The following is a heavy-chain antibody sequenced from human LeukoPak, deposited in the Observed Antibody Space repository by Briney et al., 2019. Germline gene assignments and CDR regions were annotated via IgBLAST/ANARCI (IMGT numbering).Heavy chain of an antibody. CDR2: IYYSGNT. CDR1: GGSINNYY. D-gene: IGHD5-12*01. Sequence: SETLSLTCTVSGGSINNYYWIWIRQPPGKGLEWIGYIYYSGNTNYNPSLKSRVTISVDTSKNQFSLKLTSVIAADTAVYYCARGPYSGYTLRPLDYWGQGTLVTVSS. CDR3: ARGPYSGYTLRPLDY. V-gene: IGHV4-59*01. J-gene: IGHJ4*02.